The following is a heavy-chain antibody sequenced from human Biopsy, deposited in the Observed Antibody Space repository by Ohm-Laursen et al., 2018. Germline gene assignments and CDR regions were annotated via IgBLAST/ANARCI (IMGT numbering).Heavy chain of an antibody. D-gene: IGHD3-3*01. Sequence: SQTLSLTCSVSGGSIISCYWTWIRQPPGKGLVWIGHVYNGGITNYNPSLKSRVTISKDTSKNQFSLQVNSVTAADTAVYYCARTPRDSFWSGSYKRGLWFDPWGQGTLVIVSS. CDR1: GGSIISCY. CDR2: VYNGGIT. CDR3: ARTPRDSFWSGSYKRGLWFDP. J-gene: IGHJ5*02. V-gene: IGHV4-59*01.